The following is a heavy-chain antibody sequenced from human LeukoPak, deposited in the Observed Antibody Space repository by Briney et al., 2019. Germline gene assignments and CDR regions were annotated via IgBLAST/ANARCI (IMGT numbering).Heavy chain of an antibody. V-gene: IGHV3-21*01. CDR2: IDTNSFYI. J-gene: IGHJ6*02. Sequence: GGSLRLSCEASGFTLSGHSMNWVRQAPGKGLEWVSSIDTNSFYIYHAESVMGRFTISRDNAKNSLYLQMNSLRVEDTAVYYCTRDLMDYDVSTGLHHYYMDVWGQGTTVTVSS. CDR3: TRDLMDYDVSTGLHHYYMDV. D-gene: IGHD3-9*01. CDR1: GFTLSGHS.